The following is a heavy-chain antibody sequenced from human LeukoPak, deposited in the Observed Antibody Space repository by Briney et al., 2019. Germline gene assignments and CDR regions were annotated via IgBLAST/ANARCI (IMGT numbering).Heavy chain of an antibody. Sequence: GGSLRLSCAASGFTFSTYWMSWVRQAPGKGLEWVANINQDGSQKRYVDSVQGRFTISRDNTKNSLFLQMNSLRAEDTAVYYCARGTAITAGIDFWGQGTLVTVSS. CDR2: INQDGSQK. CDR1: GFTFSTYW. CDR3: ARGTAITAGIDF. V-gene: IGHV3-7*01. J-gene: IGHJ4*02. D-gene: IGHD6-19*01.